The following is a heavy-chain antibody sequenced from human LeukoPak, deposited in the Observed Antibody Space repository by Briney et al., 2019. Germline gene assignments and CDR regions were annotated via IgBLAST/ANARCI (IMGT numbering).Heavy chain of an antibody. CDR2: MSSSSSYI. V-gene: IGHV3-21*01. CDR3: AGPRAGITMVRGVLPN. CDR1: GFTFSSYS. Sequence: GGSLRPSCAASGFTFSSYSMNWVRQAPGKGVEWVSSMSSSSSYIYYADSVKGRFTISRDNAKISLYVQMNSLRAEDTAVYYCAGPRAGITMVRGVLPNWGQGTLVTVSS. D-gene: IGHD3-10*01. J-gene: IGHJ4*02.